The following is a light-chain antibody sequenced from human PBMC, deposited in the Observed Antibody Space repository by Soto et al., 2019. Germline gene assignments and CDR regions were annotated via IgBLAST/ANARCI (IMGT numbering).Light chain of an antibody. V-gene: IGLV1-51*01. J-gene: IGLJ1*01. CDR3: GSWDSSLSAYV. Sequence: QSVLTQPASVSAAPGQKFTISCSGSSSNIGGNSVSWYQQLPGTATKLLIYDDNKRPSGIPDRFYGSKSCTSATLGITGFQTGDEADYYCGSWDSSLSAYVFGTGTKVTVL. CDR1: SSNIGGNS. CDR2: DDN.